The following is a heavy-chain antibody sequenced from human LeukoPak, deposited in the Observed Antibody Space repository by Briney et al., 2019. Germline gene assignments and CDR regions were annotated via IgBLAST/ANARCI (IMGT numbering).Heavy chain of an antibody. CDR3: VKDLSGWYSSDY. D-gene: IGHD6-19*01. CDR1: GFTFSSCA. J-gene: IGHJ4*02. Sequence: PGGSLRLSCSASGFTFSSCAMHWVRQAPGMGLEYVSGINDHGDTTHYGDSVRGRVTISRDDSKNTVHLQMSSLRAEDTAVYYCVKDLSGWYSSDYWGQGTLVTVSS. V-gene: IGHV3-64D*09. CDR2: INDHGDTT.